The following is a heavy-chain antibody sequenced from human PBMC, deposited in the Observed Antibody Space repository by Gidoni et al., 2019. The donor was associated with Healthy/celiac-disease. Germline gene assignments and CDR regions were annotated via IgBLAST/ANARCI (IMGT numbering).Heavy chain of an antibody. CDR2: ISGSGGRT. Sequence: EVQLLESGGGLVQPGGSLRHSCAASGCNFSSYAMSGVRQAPGKGLEWGSAISGSGGRTYYADSVQGRFTISRDNSKNTLYLQMNSLRAEDTAVYYCAKVRGARYCSGGSCYSPAHYFDYWGQGTLVTVSS. V-gene: IGHV3-23*01. D-gene: IGHD2-15*01. CDR3: AKVRGARYCSGGSCYSPAHYFDY. CDR1: GCNFSSYA. J-gene: IGHJ4*02.